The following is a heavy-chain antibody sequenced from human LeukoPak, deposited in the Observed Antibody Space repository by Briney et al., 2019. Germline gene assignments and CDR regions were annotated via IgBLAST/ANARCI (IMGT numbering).Heavy chain of an antibody. D-gene: IGHD6-19*01. CDR3: VRIAVAGTGDY. J-gene: IGHJ4*02. V-gene: IGHV3-64*01. CDR2: ISSNGGST. CDR1: GFTFSSYA. Sequence: PGGSLRLSCAASGFTFSSYAMHWVRQAPGKGLEYVSAISSNGGSTYYANSVKGRSTISRDNSKNTLYLQMGSLRAEDMAVYYCVRIAVAGTGDYWGQGTLVTVSS.